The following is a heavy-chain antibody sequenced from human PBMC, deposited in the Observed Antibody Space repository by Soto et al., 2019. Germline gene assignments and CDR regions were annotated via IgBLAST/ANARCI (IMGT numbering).Heavy chain of an antibody. CDR2: IIPMFATP. J-gene: IGHJ5*02. Sequence: QVQLVQSGAEVKKPGSSVKVSCQASGGTFSSYAISWVRQAPGQGLEWMGGIIPMFATPNYAQKFQGRVRIVEYESTSIAYLALSSLRSDDTAIYYCASCSRRWYDWFDPWGQGTLVTVSS. V-gene: IGHV1-69*12. D-gene: IGHD6-13*01. CDR1: GGTFSSYA. CDR3: ASCSRRWYDWFDP.